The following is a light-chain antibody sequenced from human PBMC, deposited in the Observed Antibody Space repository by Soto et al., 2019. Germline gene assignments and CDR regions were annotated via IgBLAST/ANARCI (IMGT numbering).Light chain of an antibody. J-gene: IGLJ1*01. CDR2: GNT. V-gene: IGLV1-40*01. CDR1: SSNIGAGYE. CDR3: QSYDSSLSVLYF. Sequence: QSVLTQPPSVSGAPGQRVAISCTGSSSNIGAGYEVHWFQQLPGTAPKFLIYGNTNRPSGVPDRFSGSKSDTSASLAITGLQPEDEADYYCQSYDSSLSVLYFFGTGTKVTAL.